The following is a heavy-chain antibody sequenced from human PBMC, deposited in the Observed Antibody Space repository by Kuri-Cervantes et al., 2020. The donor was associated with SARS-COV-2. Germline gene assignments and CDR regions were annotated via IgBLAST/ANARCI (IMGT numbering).Heavy chain of an antibody. Sequence: GGSLRLSCAASGFTFSSYAMHWVRQAPGKGLEWVAVISYDGSNKYYADSVKGRFTISRDNSKNTLYLQMNSLRAEDTAVYYCARTLGEDIVVVPAATFDYWGQGTLVTVPS. J-gene: IGHJ4*02. CDR3: ARTLGEDIVVVPAATFDY. V-gene: IGHV3-30-3*01. CDR1: GFTFSSYA. CDR2: ISYDGSNK. D-gene: IGHD2-2*01.